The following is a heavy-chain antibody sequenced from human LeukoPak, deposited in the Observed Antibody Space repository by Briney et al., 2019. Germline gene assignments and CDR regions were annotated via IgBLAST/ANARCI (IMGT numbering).Heavy chain of an antibody. CDR3: SKLVNGPR. Sequence: GGSLRLSCAASGFTFSSYGMHWVRQAPGKGLEWVAVISYDGSNKYYADSVKGRFTISRDNSKNTLYLQMNSLRAEDTSVYYCSKLVNGPRWGQGTLVTVSS. V-gene: IGHV3-30*18. CDR2: ISYDGSNK. CDR1: GFTFSSYG. J-gene: IGHJ4*02. D-gene: IGHD2-2*01.